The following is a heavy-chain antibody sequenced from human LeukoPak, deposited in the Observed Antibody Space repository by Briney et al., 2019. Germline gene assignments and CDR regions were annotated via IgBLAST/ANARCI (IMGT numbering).Heavy chain of an antibody. CDR1: GFTFSSYW. J-gene: IGHJ6*03. D-gene: IGHD6-19*01. CDR3: ARVTEWLARSYYYYYMDV. CDR2: INSDGSST. V-gene: IGHV3-74*01. Sequence: GGSLRLSCAASGFTFSSYWMHWLRQAPGKGLVWVSRINSDGSSTSYADSVKGRFTISRDNAKNTLYLQMNSLRAEDTAVYYCARVTEWLARSYYYYYMDVWGKGTTVTVSS.